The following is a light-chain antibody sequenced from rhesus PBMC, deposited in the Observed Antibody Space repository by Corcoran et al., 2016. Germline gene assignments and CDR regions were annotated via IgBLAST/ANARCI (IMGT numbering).Light chain of an antibody. J-gene: IGKJ1*01. CDR3: LQDYSVPWT. CDR1: QGINRE. V-gene: IGKV1-94*01. CDR2: AAS. Sequence: DIQMTQSPSSLSASVGDRVTVTCRASQGINRELSWYQQKSGKAPSLLIYAASSLQTGVSSRFSGSGSGTDYTFTIDSLQSEDFATYFCLQDYSVPWTFGQGTKVEIK.